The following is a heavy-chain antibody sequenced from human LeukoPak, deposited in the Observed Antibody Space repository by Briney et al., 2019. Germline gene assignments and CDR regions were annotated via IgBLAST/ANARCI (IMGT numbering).Heavy chain of an antibody. V-gene: IGHV3-21*01. D-gene: IGHD3-22*01. CDR3: LGYYDSSGSYPDY. CDR2: ISSSSSYI. Sequence: PGGSLRLSCAASGFTFSSYSTNWVRQAPGKGLEWVSSISSSSSYIYYADSVKGRFTISRDNAKNSLYLQMNSLRAEDTAVYYCLGYYDSSGSYPDYWGQGTLVTVSS. J-gene: IGHJ4*02. CDR1: GFTFSSYS.